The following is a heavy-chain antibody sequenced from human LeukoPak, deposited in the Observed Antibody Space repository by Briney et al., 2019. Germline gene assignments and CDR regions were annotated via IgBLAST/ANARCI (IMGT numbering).Heavy chain of an antibody. CDR1: GFTVSSNY. CDR2: ISGGGGST. Sequence: GGSLRLSCAASGFTVSSNYMSWVRQAPGKGLEWVSAISGGGGSTYYADSVKGRFTISRDNSKNTLYLQMSSLRAEDTAVYYCASRGLSLLRGSRWLIFDYWGQGTLVTVSS. V-gene: IGHV3-23*01. CDR3: ASRGLSLLRGSRWLIFDY. J-gene: IGHJ4*02. D-gene: IGHD5-12*01.